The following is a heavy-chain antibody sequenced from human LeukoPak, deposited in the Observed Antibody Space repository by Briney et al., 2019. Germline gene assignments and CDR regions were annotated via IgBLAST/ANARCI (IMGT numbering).Heavy chain of an antibody. Sequence: ASVKVSCKASGYTFTSYGISWVRQAPGQGLEWMGWISAYNGNTNYAQKLQGRVTMTTDTSTSTAYMELRSLRSDDTAVYYCAREELLWFGELSFDYWGQGTLVTVSS. CDR2: ISAYNGNT. CDR3: AREELLWFGELSFDY. J-gene: IGHJ4*02. D-gene: IGHD3-10*01. CDR1: GYTFTSYG. V-gene: IGHV1-18*01.